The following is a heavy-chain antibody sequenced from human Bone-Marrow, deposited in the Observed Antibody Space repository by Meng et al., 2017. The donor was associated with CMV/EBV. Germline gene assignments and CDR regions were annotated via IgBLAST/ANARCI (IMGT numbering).Heavy chain of an antibody. D-gene: IGHD3-16*02. V-gene: IGHV4-38-2*02. CDR3: ARGRRYDYVWGSYRYTGGFDY. CDR2: IYYSGST. Sequence: GSLRLSCTVSGYSISSGYYWGWIRQPPGKGLEWIGSIYYSGSTYYNPSLKSRVTISVDPSKNQFSLKLSSVTAADTAVYYCARGRRYDYVWGSYRYTGGFDYWGQGTLVTVSS. CDR1: GYSISSGYY. J-gene: IGHJ4*02.